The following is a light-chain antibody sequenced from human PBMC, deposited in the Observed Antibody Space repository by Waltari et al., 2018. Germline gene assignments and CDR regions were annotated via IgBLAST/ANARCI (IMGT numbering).Light chain of an antibody. Sequence: VMTQSPATLSVSPGDSVTLSCRASQSLTSNLAWYQQKPGQPPRLLILGASTRATGVSDRFSGSGTTTQFSLTISSLQPEDFAVYFCQQYNRWPSTFGQGTKLDIK. J-gene: IGKJ2*01. V-gene: IGKV3-15*01. CDR1: QSLTSN. CDR2: GAS. CDR3: QQYNRWPST.